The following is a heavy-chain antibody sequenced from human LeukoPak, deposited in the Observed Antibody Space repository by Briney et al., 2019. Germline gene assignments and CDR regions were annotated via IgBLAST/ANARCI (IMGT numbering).Heavy chain of an antibody. CDR3: ASDSGSNDY. D-gene: IGHD1-26*01. CDR1: GFTFSSYW. V-gene: IGHV3-7*03. Sequence: GGSLRLSCAASGFTFSSYWMSWVRQAPGKGLEWVAKIKQDGGEKHYVDSVKGRFTVSRDNAKNSLNLQMNSLRVEDTAVYYCASDSGSNDYWGQGTLVTVSS. J-gene: IGHJ4*02. CDR2: IKQDGGEK.